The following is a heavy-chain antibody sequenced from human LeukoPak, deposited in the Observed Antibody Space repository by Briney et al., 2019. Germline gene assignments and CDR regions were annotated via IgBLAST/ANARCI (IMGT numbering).Heavy chain of an antibody. Sequence: SETLSLTCTVSGGSISSSSYYWGWIRQPPGKGLEWIGSIYYSGSTYYNPSLKSRVTISVDTSKNQISLKLSSVTAPDTAVYYCARPIYSGSYRHAFDIWGQGTMVTVSS. CDR3: ARPIYSGSYRHAFDI. D-gene: IGHD1-26*01. J-gene: IGHJ3*02. CDR2: IYYSGST. CDR1: GGSISSSSYY. V-gene: IGHV4-39*01.